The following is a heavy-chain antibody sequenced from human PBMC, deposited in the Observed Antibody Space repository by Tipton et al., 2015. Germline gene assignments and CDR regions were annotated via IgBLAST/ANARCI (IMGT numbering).Heavy chain of an antibody. V-gene: IGHV1-69*01. CDR1: GGTFTTHV. CDR2: IITMFGIG. J-gene: IGHJ5*02. Sequence: QVQLVQSGAEVKKPGSSVKVSCKASGGTFTTHVVSWVRQTPGQGLEWMGGIITMFGIGNYAQKFQGRLTITADEATSTVYMELNSLGSEDTAVYYCARVTTGNWFDPWGQGTLVTVSS. D-gene: IGHD2-21*02. CDR3: ARVTTGNWFDP.